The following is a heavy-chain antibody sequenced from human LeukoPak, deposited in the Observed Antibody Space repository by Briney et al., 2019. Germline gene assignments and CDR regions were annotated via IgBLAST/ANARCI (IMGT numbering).Heavy chain of an antibody. CDR1: GGTFSSYA. CDR2: IIPIFGTA. D-gene: IGHD2-15*01. V-gene: IGHV1-69*13. Sequence: ASVKVSCKASGGTFSSYAISWVRQAPGQGLEWMGGIIPIFGTANYAQKFQGRVTITADESTSTAYMELSSLRSEDTAVYYCARGQDIVVVVAALNWFDPWGQGTLVTVSS. J-gene: IGHJ5*02. CDR3: ARGQDIVVVVAALNWFDP.